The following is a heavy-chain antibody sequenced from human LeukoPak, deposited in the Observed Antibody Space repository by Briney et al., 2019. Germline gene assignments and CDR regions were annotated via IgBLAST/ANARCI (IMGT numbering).Heavy chain of an antibody. J-gene: IGHJ6*02. CDR1: GGSISSYY. V-gene: IGHV4-59*01. CDR2: IYYSGST. Sequence: SETLSLTCTVSGGSISSYYWSWIRQPPGKGLEWIGYIYYSGSTNYNPSLKSRVTISVDTSKNQFSLKLSSVTAADTAVYYCARDTVTGGIDVWGQGTTVTVSS. D-gene: IGHD4-17*01. CDR3: ARDTVTGGIDV.